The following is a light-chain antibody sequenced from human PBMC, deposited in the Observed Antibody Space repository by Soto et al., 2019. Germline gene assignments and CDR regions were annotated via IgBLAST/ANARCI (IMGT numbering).Light chain of an antibody. J-gene: IGKJ1*01. Sequence: DIQMTQSPSTLSASLGDRVTITCRASQSVSGWLAWYQQKPGKAPKLLIYKASTLESGVPSRFSGGGFGTDFTLTISSLQAEDVATYYCQQYYSGRTFGQGTKVDI. V-gene: IGKV1-5*03. CDR2: KAS. CDR1: QSVSGW. CDR3: QQYYSGRT.